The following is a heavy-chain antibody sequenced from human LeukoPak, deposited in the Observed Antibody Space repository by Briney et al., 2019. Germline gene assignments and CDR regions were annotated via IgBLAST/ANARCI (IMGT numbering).Heavy chain of an antibody. Sequence: SETLSHTCTVSGDSIISSTYYWSWIRQPAGKGLEWIGRIYTSESTNYNPSLKNRVTISVDTSRNQFSLKLSSVTAADTAVYYCARGLWFGDENPPYFDYWGQGILVTVSS. CDR3: ARGLWFGDENPPYFDY. V-gene: IGHV4-61*02. D-gene: IGHD3-10*01. CDR1: GDSIISSTYY. J-gene: IGHJ4*02. CDR2: IYTSEST.